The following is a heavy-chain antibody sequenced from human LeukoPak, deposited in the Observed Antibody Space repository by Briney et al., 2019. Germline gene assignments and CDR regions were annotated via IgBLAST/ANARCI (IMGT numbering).Heavy chain of an antibody. Sequence: GGSLRLSCAASGLTFNNAWMTWVRQAPGKGLEWVSVIYSGGSTYYADSVKGRFTISRDNSKNTLYLQMNSLRAEDTAVYYCARGGRGPAKDYWGQGTLVTVSS. V-gene: IGHV3-53*01. CDR1: GLTFNNAW. CDR3: ARGGRGPAKDY. D-gene: IGHD1-26*01. CDR2: IYSGGST. J-gene: IGHJ4*02.